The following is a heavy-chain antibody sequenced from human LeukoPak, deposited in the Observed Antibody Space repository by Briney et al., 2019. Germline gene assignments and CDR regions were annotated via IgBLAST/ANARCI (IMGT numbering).Heavy chain of an antibody. CDR2: ISGSGGST. D-gene: IGHD3-9*01. V-gene: IGHV3-23*01. CDR1: GFTFSSYA. CDR3: AKDRGYGYDILTGYYPDDAFDI. J-gene: IGHJ3*02. Sequence: PGGSLRLSCAASGFTFSSYAMSWVRQAPGKGLEWVSAISGSGGSTYYADSVKGRLTISRDNSKNTLYLQMNCLRAEDTAVYYCAKDRGYGYDILTGYYPDDAFDIWGQGTMVTVSS.